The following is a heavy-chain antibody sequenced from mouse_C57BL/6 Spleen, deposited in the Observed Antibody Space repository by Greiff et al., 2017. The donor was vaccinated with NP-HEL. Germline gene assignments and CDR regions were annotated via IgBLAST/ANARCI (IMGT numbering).Heavy chain of an antibody. Sequence: QVQLQQPGAELVRPGSSVKLSCKASGYTFTSYWMDWVKQRPGQGLEWIGNIYPSDSETHYNQKFKDKATLTVDKSSSTAYMQLSSLASEDSAVYCCARALGQLRHFDYWGQGTTLTVSS. CDR2: IYPSDSET. J-gene: IGHJ2*01. D-gene: IGHD3-2*02. CDR3: ARALGQLRHFDY. CDR1: GYTFTSYW. V-gene: IGHV1-61*01.